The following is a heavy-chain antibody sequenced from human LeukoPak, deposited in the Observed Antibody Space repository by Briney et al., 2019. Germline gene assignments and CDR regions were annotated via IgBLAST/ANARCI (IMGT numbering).Heavy chain of an antibody. CDR2: IGSSGYTI. V-gene: IGHV3-11*04. J-gene: IGHJ4*02. Sequence: GGSLRLSCAASGFPFSNYFMSWIRQAPGKGLEWISYIGSSGYTIYYSDSVKGRFTISRDNAKNSLYLRMNSLRDEDTAVYYCARDVDYYDGSGDYSGYFDSWGQGTLVTVSS. CDR1: GFPFSNYF. CDR3: ARDVDYYDGSGDYSGYFDS. D-gene: IGHD3-22*01.